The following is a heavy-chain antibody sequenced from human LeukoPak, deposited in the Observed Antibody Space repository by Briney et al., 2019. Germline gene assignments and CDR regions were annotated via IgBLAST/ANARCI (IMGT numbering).Heavy chain of an antibody. V-gene: IGHV3-48*02. Sequence: GGSLRLSCVVSGITFSGYSMIWVRQAAGKGLEWLSFMTTSGNTIFYAESVKDRFTISRDNAKKSLYLQMNSLRDEDAAVYYCARVGGATAVTMYFEYWGQGTLVTATS. D-gene: IGHD1-26*01. CDR2: MTTSGNTI. CDR3: ARVGGATAVTMYFEY. CDR1: GITFSGYS. J-gene: IGHJ4*02.